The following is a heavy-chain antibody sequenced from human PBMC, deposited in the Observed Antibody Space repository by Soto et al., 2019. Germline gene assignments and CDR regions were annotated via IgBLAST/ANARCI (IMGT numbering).Heavy chain of an antibody. CDR1: GFTFSSYA. CDR2: ISGSGGST. V-gene: IGHV3-23*01. CDR3: ARNGRDIVVVVVNWFDP. D-gene: IGHD2-15*01. J-gene: IGHJ5*02. Sequence: PGGSLRLSCAASGFTFSSYAMSWVRQAPGKGLEWVSAISGSGGSTYYADSVKGRFTISRDNSKNTLYLQMNSLRAEDTAVYYCARNGRDIVVVVVNWFDPWGQGTLVTVSS.